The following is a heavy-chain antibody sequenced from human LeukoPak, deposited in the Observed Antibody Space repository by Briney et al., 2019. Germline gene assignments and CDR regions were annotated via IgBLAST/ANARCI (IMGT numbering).Heavy chain of an antibody. D-gene: IGHD4-17*01. V-gene: IGHV3-30*02. CDR3: AKYRHGAYGSFFDY. CDR2: IRYDGGDE. J-gene: IGHJ4*02. CDR1: GFTLSDYG. Sequence: GGSLRLSCAASGFTLSDYGMHWVRQAPGKGLEWVAFIRYDGGDEKYADSVKGRFTVSRDNSKNTLYLQMNSLRVEDTAVYYCAKYRHGAYGSFFDYWDQGTLVTVSS.